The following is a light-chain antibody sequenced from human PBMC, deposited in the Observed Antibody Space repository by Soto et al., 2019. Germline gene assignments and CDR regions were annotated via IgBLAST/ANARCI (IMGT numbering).Light chain of an antibody. CDR1: SSNVGSYT. CDR3: AAWDDSLNGVV. Sequence: QSVLTQPPSASGTPGQRVTISCSGSSSNVGSYTVYWYRQLPGTAPKVLIYSGNRRPSGVPARFSGSKSGTSASLAISGLQSEDEADYYCAAWDDSLNGVVFGGGTKVTVL. V-gene: IGLV1-44*01. J-gene: IGLJ2*01. CDR2: SGN.